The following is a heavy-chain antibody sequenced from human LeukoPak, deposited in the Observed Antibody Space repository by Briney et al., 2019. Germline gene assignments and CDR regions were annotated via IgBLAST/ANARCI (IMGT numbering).Heavy chain of an antibody. CDR3: AIYASSWQYFDY. J-gene: IGHJ4*02. D-gene: IGHD6-13*01. CDR2: IYTSGST. V-gene: IGHV4-61*02. CDR1: GGSISSGSYY. Sequence: PSQTLSLTCTVSGGSISSGSYYWSWIRQPAGKGLEWIGRIYTSGSTNYNPSLKSRVTISVDTSKNQFSLKLSSVTAADTAVYYCAIYASSWQYFDYWGQGTLVTVSS.